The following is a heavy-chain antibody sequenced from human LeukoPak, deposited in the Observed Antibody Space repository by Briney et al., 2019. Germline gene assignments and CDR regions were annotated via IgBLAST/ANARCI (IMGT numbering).Heavy chain of an antibody. CDR1: GYTFTSYY. CDR3: ARGAVSYDSSGYYPGFDY. D-gene: IGHD3-22*01. Sequence: ASVKVSCKASGYTFTSYYMHWVRQAPGQGLEWMGIINPSGGSTSYAQKFQGRVTMTRDTSTSKVYMELSSLRSEDTAVYYCARGAVSYDSSGYYPGFDYWGQGTLVTVSS. V-gene: IGHV1-46*01. CDR2: INPSGGST. J-gene: IGHJ4*02.